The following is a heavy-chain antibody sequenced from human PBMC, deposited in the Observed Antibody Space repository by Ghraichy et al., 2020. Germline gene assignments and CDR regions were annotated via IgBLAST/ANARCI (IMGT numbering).Heavy chain of an antibody. CDR2: ISGSADRT. CDR3: AKRGPEKFGELHSFDY. Sequence: GGSLRLSCATSGFTFSTYAMSWIRQAPGKGLEWVSAISGSADRTFYRDSVKRRFTISRANSKNTLYLHLNSLTHENTAVYYCAKRGPEKFGELHSFDYWGQGTLVTVSS. V-gene: IGHV3-23*01. J-gene: IGHJ4*02. D-gene: IGHD3-10*01. CDR1: GFTFSTYA.